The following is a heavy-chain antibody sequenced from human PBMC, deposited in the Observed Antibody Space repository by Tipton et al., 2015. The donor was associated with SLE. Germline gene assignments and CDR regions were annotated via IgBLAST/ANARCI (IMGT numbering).Heavy chain of an antibody. CDR1: GESVDSGGYY. Sequence: TLSLTCSVSGESVDSGGYYWSWIRQHPGKGRVWIGYIYYTGITYYNPSLKSRVTMSLDASKNQFSLKLTSVTDADTAMYYCARDHENCGGYCRYFDYWGQGTLVTVSS. CDR2: IYYTGIT. D-gene: IGHD2-21*02. J-gene: IGHJ4*02. CDR3: ARDHENCGGYCRYFDY. V-gene: IGHV4-31*03.